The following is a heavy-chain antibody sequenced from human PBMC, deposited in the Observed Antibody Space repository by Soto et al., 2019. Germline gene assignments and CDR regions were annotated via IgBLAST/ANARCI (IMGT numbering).Heavy chain of an antibody. V-gene: IGHV4-34*01. J-gene: IGHJ4*02. Sequence: SETLSLTCAGYCGSFSGYYWSWIRQPPGKGLEWIGEINHSGSTNYNPSLKSRVTISVDTSKNQFSLKLSSVTAADTAVYYCASGPVGAAFDYWGQGTLVTVSS. CDR2: INHSGST. CDR1: CGSFSGYY. D-gene: IGHD1-26*01. CDR3: ASGPVGAAFDY.